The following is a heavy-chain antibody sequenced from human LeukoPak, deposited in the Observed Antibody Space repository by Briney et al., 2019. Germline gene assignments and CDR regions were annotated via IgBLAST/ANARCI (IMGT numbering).Heavy chain of an antibody. V-gene: IGHV4-34*01. CDR2: INHSGST. D-gene: IGHD5-24*01. CDR3: ARGTDGYDTPFGY. Sequence: SETLSLTCAVYGGSFSGYYWSWIRQPPGKGLEWIGEINHSGSTNYNPSLKSRVTISVGTSKNQFSLKLSSVTAADTAVYYCARGTDGYDTPFGYWGQGTLVTVSS. J-gene: IGHJ4*02. CDR1: GGSFSGYY.